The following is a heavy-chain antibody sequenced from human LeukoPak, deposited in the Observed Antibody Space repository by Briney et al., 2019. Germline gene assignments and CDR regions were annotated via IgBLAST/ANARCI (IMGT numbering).Heavy chain of an antibody. CDR2: SSGSGNT. J-gene: IGHJ4*02. V-gene: IGHV3-23*01. CDR3: ARDQKQQSLNY. Sequence: GGSLRLSCAASGFTFSSYAMTWVRQAPGKGLEWVSVSSGSGNTYYADSVKGRFTISRDNAKNSLYLQMNSLRAEDTAVYYCARDQKQQSLNYWGQGTLVTVSS. D-gene: IGHD6-13*01. CDR1: GFTFSSYA.